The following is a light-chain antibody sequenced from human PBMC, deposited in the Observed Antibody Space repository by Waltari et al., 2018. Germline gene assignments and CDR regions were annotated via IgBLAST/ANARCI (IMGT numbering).Light chain of an antibody. J-gene: IGLJ1*01. CDR1: SSDVGSYNL. CDR3: CSYAGGSAPYV. Sequence: QSALTQPASVSGSPGQSITISCTGTSSDVGSYNLVSLFQQHPGKAPKLMIYEGSKRPSGVSNRFSGSKSGNTASLTISGLQAEDEADYYCCSYAGGSAPYVFGTGTKVTVL. CDR2: EGS. V-gene: IGLV2-23*01.